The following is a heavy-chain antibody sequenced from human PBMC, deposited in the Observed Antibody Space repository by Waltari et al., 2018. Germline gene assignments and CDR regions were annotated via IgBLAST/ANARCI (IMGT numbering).Heavy chain of an antibody. CDR1: GFSFANYA. V-gene: IGHV3-23*01. CDR3: ARDIHYFAPDY. J-gene: IGHJ4*02. Sequence: EVQLLESGGGLIQPGGSLRLSCEASGFSFANYAMIWVRQAPGKGLEWVSGVGRDGSTQYGDSVKGRFTISRDNSKNMVYLQMNSLRAEDTAKYFCARDIHYFAPDYWGQGTLVTVSS. CDR2: VGRDGST. D-gene: IGHD3-9*01.